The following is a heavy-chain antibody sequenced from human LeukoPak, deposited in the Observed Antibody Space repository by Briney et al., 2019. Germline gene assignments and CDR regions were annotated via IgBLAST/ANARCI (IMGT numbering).Heavy chain of an antibody. CDR2: INPNSGGT. V-gene: IGHV1-2*02. CDR3: ARERRSGRDHDY. Sequence: ASVKVSCKASGYTFSGYYMHWVRQAPGQGLEWMGWINPNSGGTNYAQKFQGRVTMTRDTSISTAYMELSSLRSDDTAVYYCARERRSGRDHDYWGQGTLVTVSS. D-gene: IGHD6-19*01. CDR1: GYTFSGYY. J-gene: IGHJ4*02.